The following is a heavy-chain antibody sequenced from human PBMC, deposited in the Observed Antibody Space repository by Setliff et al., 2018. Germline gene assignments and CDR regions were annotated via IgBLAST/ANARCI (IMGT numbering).Heavy chain of an antibody. J-gene: IGHJ4*01. D-gene: IGHD7-27*01. V-gene: IGHV3-23*03. CDR1: GFTFSNYA. Sequence: GGSLRLSCAASGFTFSNYAMNWVRQAPGKGLEWVSVIYSDGGTSYYADSVKGRFTMSRDNSKNMLYLQMSSLRAEDTAVYYCAGVHWTTNWFLHYWGQGTLVTVSS. CDR3: AGVHWTTNWFLHY. CDR2: IYSDGGTS.